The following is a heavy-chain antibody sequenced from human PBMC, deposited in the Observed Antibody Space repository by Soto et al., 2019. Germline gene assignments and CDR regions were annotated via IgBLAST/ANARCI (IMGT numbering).Heavy chain of an antibody. Sequence: EVQLVESGGGLIQPGGSLRLSCAASGFSVSSNYMSWVRQAPGKGLEWVSVMYSGGRTYYADSVKGRFTISRDNSKNTLYLHMNSLRAEDTAVYYCARDRVPQDYDFWSGYPFGLDVWGQGTTVTVSS. J-gene: IGHJ6*02. CDR3: ARDRVPQDYDFWSGYPFGLDV. D-gene: IGHD3-3*01. CDR2: MYSGGRT. V-gene: IGHV3-53*01. CDR1: GFSVSSNY.